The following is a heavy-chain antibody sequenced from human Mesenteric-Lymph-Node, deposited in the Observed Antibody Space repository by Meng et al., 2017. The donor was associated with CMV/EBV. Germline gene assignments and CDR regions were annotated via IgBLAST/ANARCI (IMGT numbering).Heavy chain of an antibody. J-gene: IGHJ3*02. CDR3: ARGFVWFGEFLPNAFDI. Sequence: GESLKISCAASGFTFSEYYMTWIRQAPGKGLEWLSYISSRSTSIFYSDSVKGRFTISRDNAKNSLYLQMNSLRAEDTAVYYCARGFVWFGEFLPNAFDIWGQGTMVTVSS. D-gene: IGHD3-10*01. V-gene: IGHV3-11*04. CDR2: ISSRSTSI. CDR1: GFTFSEYY.